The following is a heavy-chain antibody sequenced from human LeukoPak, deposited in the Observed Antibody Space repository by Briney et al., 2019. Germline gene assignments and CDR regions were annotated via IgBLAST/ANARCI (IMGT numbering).Heavy chain of an antibody. D-gene: IGHD3-22*01. V-gene: IGHV3-21*01. CDR1: GFTFSSYA. Sequence: GGSLRLSCAASGFTFSSYAMSWVRQAPGEGLEWVSSITSSSFVHYSDSVKGRFSISRDNAKNSLYLQMDSLRAEDTAVYYCARGDSSAYYGSDYWGQGILVTVSS. CDR2: ITSSSFV. J-gene: IGHJ4*02. CDR3: ARGDSSAYYGSDY.